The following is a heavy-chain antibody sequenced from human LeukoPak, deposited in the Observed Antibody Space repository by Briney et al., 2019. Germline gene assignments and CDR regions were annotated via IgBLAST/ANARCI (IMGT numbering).Heavy chain of an antibody. V-gene: IGHV1-18*01. Sequence: ASVKVSCMASGYTFTSYGISWVRQAPGQELEWMGWISAYNGNTNYAQKLQGRVTMTTDTSTSTAYMELRSLRSDDTAVYYCARDTVVVVVAASYGMDVWGQGTKVTVSS. D-gene: IGHD2-15*01. CDR2: ISAYNGNT. CDR1: GYTFTSYG. J-gene: IGHJ6*02. CDR3: ARDTVVVVVAASYGMDV.